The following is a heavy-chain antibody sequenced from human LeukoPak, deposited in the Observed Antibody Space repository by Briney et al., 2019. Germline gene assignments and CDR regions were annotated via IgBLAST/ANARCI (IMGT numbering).Heavy chain of an antibody. CDR2: ISGSGGST. D-gene: IGHD4-11*01. J-gene: IGHJ4*02. Sequence: QPGGSLRLSCAASGFTFSSYWMSWVRQAPGKGLEWVSAISGSGGSTYYADSVKGRFTISRDNSKNTLYLQMNSLRAEDTAVYYCAKVVDYSLYYFDYWGQGTLVTVSS. CDR1: GFTFSSYW. CDR3: AKVVDYSLYYFDY. V-gene: IGHV3-23*01.